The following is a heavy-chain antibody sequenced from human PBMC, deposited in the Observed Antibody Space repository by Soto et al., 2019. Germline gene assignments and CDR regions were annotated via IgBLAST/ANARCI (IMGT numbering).Heavy chain of an antibody. V-gene: IGHV3-33*01. Sequence: QVQLVESGGGVVQPGRSLRLSCAAAGFTFSNYGLHWVRQAPGKGLEWVADIWYDGRSKNYVDSVKVRFTISRDKSKNTLYLEMNTQRAEDSAVYYCGRVDRYYGMDVWGQGTTVTVSS. CDR3: GRVDRYYGMDV. J-gene: IGHJ6*02. CDR2: IWYDGRSK. CDR1: GFTFSNYG.